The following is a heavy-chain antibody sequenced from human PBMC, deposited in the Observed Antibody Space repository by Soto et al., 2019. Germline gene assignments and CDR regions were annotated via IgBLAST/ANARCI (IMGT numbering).Heavy chain of an antibody. V-gene: IGHV4-30-2*01. CDR3: AGGIAARPLGY. Sequence: QLQLQESGSGLVKPSQTLSLTCAVSGGSISSGGFSWSWIRQPPGKGLESIGYIYHSGSTYYNPSLKSRVTITVDRSKNQFSLKLSSVTAADTAVYYCAGGIAARPLGYWGQGTLVTVSS. J-gene: IGHJ4*02. D-gene: IGHD6-6*01. CDR2: IYHSGST. CDR1: GGSISSGGFS.